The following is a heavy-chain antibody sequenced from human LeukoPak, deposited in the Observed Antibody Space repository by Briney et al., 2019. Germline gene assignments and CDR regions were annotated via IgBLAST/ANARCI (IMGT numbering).Heavy chain of an antibody. CDR1: GYTFTGYY. CDR2: INPNSGGT. J-gene: IGHJ3*01. D-gene: IGHD3-10*01. Sequence: ASVKVSCKASGYTFTGYYMHWVRQAPGQGLEWMGWINPNSGGTNYAQKFQGRVTMTRDTSISTAYMELSRLRSDDTAVYYCASLSTRGMVRTQGLEGAVWGQGTMVTVSS. CDR3: ASLSTRGMVRTQGLEGAV. V-gene: IGHV1-2*02.